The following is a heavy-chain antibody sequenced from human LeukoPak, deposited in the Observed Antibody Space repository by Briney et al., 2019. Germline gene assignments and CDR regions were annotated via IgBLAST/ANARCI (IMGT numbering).Heavy chain of an antibody. J-gene: IGHJ5*02. V-gene: IGHV4-31*03. CDR3: ARGREYCSSTSCYGHNWFDP. CDR2: IYHSGST. D-gene: IGHD2-2*01. CDR1: GGSISSGGYY. Sequence: PSETLSLTCTVSGGSISSGGYYWSWIRQHPGKGLEWIGYIYHSGSTYYNPSLKSRVTISVDTSKNQFSLKLSSVTAADTAVYYCARGREYCSSTSCYGHNWFDPWGQGTLVTVSS.